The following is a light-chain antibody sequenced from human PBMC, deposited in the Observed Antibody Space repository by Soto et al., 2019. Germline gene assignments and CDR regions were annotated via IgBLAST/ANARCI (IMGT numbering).Light chain of an antibody. V-gene: IGLV4-60*03. CDR3: ETWTSTIQV. CDR2: LEDSGSY. CDR1: SGPSDYT. Sequence: QPVLTQSSSASASLGSSVRLTCTLSSGPSDYTIAWHQQQPGKAPRYLMKLEDSGSYEKGNGVPDRFSGSSSGADRYLTISNLQSEDEGDYYCETWTSTIQVFGGGTKVTVL. J-gene: IGLJ2*01.